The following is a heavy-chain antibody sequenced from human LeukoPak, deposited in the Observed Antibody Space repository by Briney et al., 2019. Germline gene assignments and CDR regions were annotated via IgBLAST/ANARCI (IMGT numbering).Heavy chain of an antibody. D-gene: IGHD6-13*01. Sequence: GESLKISCKGSGYTFTRYWIGWVRQMPGKGLEWMGSVHPGDSDIRYSPSFQGQVTISADKSISTAYLQWSSLRASDTAMYYCARWAGYSISWHYFNYWGQGTLVTVSS. J-gene: IGHJ4*02. CDR1: GYTFTRYW. CDR2: VHPGDSDI. CDR3: ARWAGYSISWHYFNY. V-gene: IGHV5-51*01.